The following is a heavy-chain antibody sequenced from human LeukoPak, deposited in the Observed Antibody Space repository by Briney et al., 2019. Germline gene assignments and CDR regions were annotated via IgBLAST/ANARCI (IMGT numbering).Heavy chain of an antibody. CDR2: IIPIFGTA. D-gene: IGHD3-3*01. CDR3: ARGVRDDFWSGYFPGFDP. V-gene: IGHV1-69*06. Sequence: ASVKVSCKASGGTFSNYASSWVRQAPGQGLEWMGGIIPIFGTANYAQKFQGRVTITADKSTSTAYMELSSLRSEDTAVYYCARGVRDDFWSGYFPGFDPWGQGTLVTVSS. CDR1: GGTFSNYA. J-gene: IGHJ5*02.